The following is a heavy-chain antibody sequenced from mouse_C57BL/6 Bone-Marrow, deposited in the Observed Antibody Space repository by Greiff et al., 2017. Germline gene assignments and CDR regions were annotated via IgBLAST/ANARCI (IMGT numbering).Heavy chain of an antibody. Sequence: VKVVESGAELARPGASVKLSCKASGYTFTSYGISWVKQRTGQGLEWIGEIYPRSGNTYYNEKFKGKATLTADKSSSTAYMELRSLTSEDSAVYFCARGDWDGYFDYWGQGTTLTVSS. CDR3: ARGDWDGYFDY. V-gene: IGHV1-81*01. D-gene: IGHD4-1*01. CDR2: IYPRSGNT. J-gene: IGHJ2*01. CDR1: GYTFTSYG.